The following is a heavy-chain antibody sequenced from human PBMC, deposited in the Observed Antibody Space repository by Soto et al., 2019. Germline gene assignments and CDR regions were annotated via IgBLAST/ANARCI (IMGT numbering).Heavy chain of an antibody. J-gene: IGHJ4*02. CDR1: GFTFSSYA. V-gene: IGHV3-23*01. CDR2: ISFGGGNM. CDR3: AKDGYCNGGSCYLYYLDS. D-gene: IGHD2-15*01. Sequence: GGSLRLSCAASGFTFSSYAMHWVRQAPGKGLEWVATISFGGGNMYYADSLEGRFTISRDNSKNTLFLQMYDLRAEDTALYYCAKDGYCNGGSCYLYYLDSWGLGTPVTVSS.